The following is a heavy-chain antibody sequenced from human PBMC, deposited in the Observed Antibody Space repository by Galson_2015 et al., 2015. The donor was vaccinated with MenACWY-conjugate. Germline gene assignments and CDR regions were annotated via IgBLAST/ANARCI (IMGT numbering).Heavy chain of an antibody. Sequence: LSLTCTVSGASMSNYSWTWVRQSPEKGLEWIGHIYHSGATNYNPSLQSRVIISTDASKGQISLNLASVSAADTAVYYCARRATTGWFDPWGQGTQVTVSS. J-gene: IGHJ5*02. CDR3: ARRATTGWFDP. D-gene: IGHD4-17*01. CDR2: IYHSGAT. V-gene: IGHV4-59*13. CDR1: GASMSNYS.